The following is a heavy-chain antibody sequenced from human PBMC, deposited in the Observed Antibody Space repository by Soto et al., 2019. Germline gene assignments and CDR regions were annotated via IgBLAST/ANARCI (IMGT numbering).Heavy chain of an antibody. CDR2: ITPGVEYT. J-gene: IGHJ4*02. D-gene: IGHD2-15*01. V-gene: IGHV3-23*01. CDR1: GFTFTSHA. CDR3: TKNSGGTCYSAVDC. Sequence: EVQLLESAGGLVQPGGSLRLSCAASGFTFTSHAMNWVRQAPGKGLEWVSGITPGVEYTYYADSVKGRFTIYRDNSKNTLYLQMNNLRAQDTALYYCTKNSGGTCYSAVDCWGQGTLVTVSS.